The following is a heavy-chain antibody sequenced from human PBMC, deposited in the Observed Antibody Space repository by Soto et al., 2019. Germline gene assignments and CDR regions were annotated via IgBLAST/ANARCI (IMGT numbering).Heavy chain of an antibody. CDR1: GGSISGYY. Sequence: QVQLQESGPGLVKPSETLSLTCTVSGGSISGYYCSWIRQPAGKGLEWIGRIYSSGSTNYNPSLKSRVTMSVDMSKNQFSLKLSSVTAADSAVYYCASDPDGKDFYYGLDVWGQGTTVTVSS. CDR2: IYSSGST. J-gene: IGHJ6*02. V-gene: IGHV4-4*07. D-gene: IGHD2-15*01. CDR3: ASDPDGKDFYYGLDV.